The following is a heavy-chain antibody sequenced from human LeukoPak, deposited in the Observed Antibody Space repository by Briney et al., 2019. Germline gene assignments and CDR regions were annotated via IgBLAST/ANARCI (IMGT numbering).Heavy chain of an antibody. D-gene: IGHD1-26*01. CDR1: GYTFISYG. J-gene: IGHJ4*02. Sequence: ASVKVSCKASGYTFISYGISWVRQATGQGLEWMGWISAYNGNTDYAQNLQDRFTVTTDTSTRTAYMELRSLRSDDTAVYYCARGPVGSTRFFDFWGQGTLVTVSS. CDR3: ARGPVGSTRFFDF. V-gene: IGHV1-18*01. CDR2: ISAYNGNT.